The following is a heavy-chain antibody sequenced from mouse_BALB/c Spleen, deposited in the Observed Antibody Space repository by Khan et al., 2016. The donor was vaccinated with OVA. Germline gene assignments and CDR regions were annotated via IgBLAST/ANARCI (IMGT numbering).Heavy chain of an antibody. CDR3: ARPYYDGIRNGYIKV. D-gene: IGHD1-1*01. CDR2: IFPGGDST. J-gene: IGHJ1*01. V-gene: IGHV1-85*01. CDR1: GYTFTSYD. Sequence: VQLQESGAELVKPGASVKLSCKASGYTFTSYDINWVRQRPAQGLEWIGWIFPGGDSTTYNEKLKGTATLTSDTSSSTAYLPTSRLASEGSAVNFCARPYYDGIRNGYIKVWGAGTTVTVSS.